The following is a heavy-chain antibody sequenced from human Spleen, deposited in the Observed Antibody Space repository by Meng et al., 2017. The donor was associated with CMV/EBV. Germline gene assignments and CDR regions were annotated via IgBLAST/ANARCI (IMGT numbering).Heavy chain of an antibody. J-gene: IGHJ6*02. Sequence: ASVKVSCKASGYTFTGYYITWVRQAPGQGLEWMGWISGYNGNTNYAQKLQGRVTMTTDTSTSTAYMELRSLRSDDTAVYYCARDKVCSSISCDNYYYGMDVWGQGTTVTVSS. D-gene: IGHD2-2*02. CDR2: ISGYNGNT. V-gene: IGHV1-18*04. CDR3: ARDKVCSSISCDNYYYGMDV. CDR1: GYTFTGYY.